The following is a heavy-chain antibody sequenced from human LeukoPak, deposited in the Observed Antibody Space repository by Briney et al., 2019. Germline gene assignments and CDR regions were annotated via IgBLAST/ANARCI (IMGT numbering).Heavy chain of an antibody. D-gene: IGHD3-22*01. J-gene: IGHJ4*02. CDR1: GFTFSGYA. CDR2: ISGSGGST. CDR3: AKAADSSGYYTPVGYYFDY. V-gene: IGHV3-23*01. Sequence: PGGSLRLSCAASGFTFSGYAMSWVRQAPGKGLEWVSAISGSGGSTYYADSVKGRFTISRDNSKNTLYLQMNSLRAEDTAVYYCAKAADSSGYYTPVGYYFDYWGQGTLVTVSS.